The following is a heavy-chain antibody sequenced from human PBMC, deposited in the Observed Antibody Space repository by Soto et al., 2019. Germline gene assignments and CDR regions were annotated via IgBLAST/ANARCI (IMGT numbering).Heavy chain of an antibody. CDR3: ARHSGVAEDGTD. Sequence: PGESLPMSCEGSGYSFTTNWIGCVRQMPGKGLEWMGVIYPGDSDTRYSPSFQGQVAISADKSINTAYLQWSSLKASDTAMYYCARHSGVAEDGTDWGQGTLVTVAS. J-gene: IGHJ4*02. V-gene: IGHV5-51*01. D-gene: IGHD6-13*01. CDR2: IYPGDSDT. CDR1: GYSFTTNW.